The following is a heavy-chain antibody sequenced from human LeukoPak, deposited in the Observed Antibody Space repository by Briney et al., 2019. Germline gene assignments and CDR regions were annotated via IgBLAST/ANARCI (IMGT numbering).Heavy chain of an antibody. D-gene: IGHD3-10*01. Sequence: SETLSLTCTVSGYSISSGYYWGWIRQPPGKGLEWIGSIYHSGSTNYNPSLKSRVTISVDTSKNQLSLKLNSVTAADTAVYYCAKSNGYGLVDIWGQGTMVTVSS. J-gene: IGHJ3*02. CDR3: AKSNGYGLVDI. V-gene: IGHV4-38-2*02. CDR2: IYHSGST. CDR1: GYSISSGYY.